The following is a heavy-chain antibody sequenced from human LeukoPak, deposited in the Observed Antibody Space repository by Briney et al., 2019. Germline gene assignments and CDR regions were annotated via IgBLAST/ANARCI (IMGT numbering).Heavy chain of an antibody. V-gene: IGHV3-74*01. D-gene: IGHD5-12*01. CDR2: INSDGSST. Sequence: GGSLRLSCAASGFTFSSYWMHWVRQAPGKGLVWVSRINSDGSSTSYADSVKGRFTISRDNAKNTLYLQMNSLRAEDTAVYYCARGRTSGYDYNPHFDYWGQGTLVTVSS. CDR3: ARGRTSGYDYNPHFDY. J-gene: IGHJ4*02. CDR1: GFTFSSYW.